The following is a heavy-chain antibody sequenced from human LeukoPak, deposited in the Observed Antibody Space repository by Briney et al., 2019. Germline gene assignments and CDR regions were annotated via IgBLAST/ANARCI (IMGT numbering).Heavy chain of an antibody. J-gene: IGHJ4*02. Sequence: PGGSLRLSCAASGFTVSSKYINWVRQAPGKGLEWVSLIYGSTSADYADSVKGRFTISRDNSMNTVYLQMNSLRAEDTAIYYCARLNFGDVYWGQGTLVAVSS. V-gene: IGHV3-66*01. D-gene: IGHD4-17*01. CDR2: IYGSTSA. CDR3: ARLNFGDVY. CDR1: GFTVSSKY.